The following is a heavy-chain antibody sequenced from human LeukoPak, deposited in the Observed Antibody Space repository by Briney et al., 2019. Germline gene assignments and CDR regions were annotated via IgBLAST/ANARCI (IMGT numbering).Heavy chain of an antibody. V-gene: IGHV4-59*01. Sequence: SETLSLTCTVSGGSISSYYWSWIRQPPGKGLEWIGYIYYSGSTNYNPFLKSRVTISVDTSKNQFSLKLSSVTAADTAVYYCARDAGPNLFDYWGQGTLVTVSS. CDR3: ARDAGPNLFDY. CDR1: GGSISSYY. J-gene: IGHJ4*02. CDR2: IYYSGST.